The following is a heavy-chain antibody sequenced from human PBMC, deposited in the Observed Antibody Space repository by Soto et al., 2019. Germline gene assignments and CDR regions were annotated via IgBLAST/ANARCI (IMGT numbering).Heavy chain of an antibody. CDR1: GFTLSDFA. CDR3: ARAVPGMDV. V-gene: IGHV3-30-3*01. CDR2: ISNDGGIE. J-gene: IGHJ6*02. Sequence: QVQLVQSGGGVVQPGRSLRLSCAASGFTLSDFAMHWVRQAPGKGLEWVALISNDGGIEHYGDSVRGRFTISRDNSKHMLYLKMTSLRVEDTAVYYCARAVPGMDVCGQGTKVTVSS.